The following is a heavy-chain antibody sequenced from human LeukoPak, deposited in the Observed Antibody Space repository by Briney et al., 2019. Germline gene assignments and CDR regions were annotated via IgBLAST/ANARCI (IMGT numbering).Heavy chain of an antibody. Sequence: ASVKVSCKACGYTFTGYYMHWVRQAPGQGLEWMGWINPNSGGTNYAQKFQGRVTMTRNTSISTAYMELSSLRSDDTAVYYCARALLWFGELSSSWFDYWGQGTLVTVSS. CDR1: GYTFTGYY. J-gene: IGHJ4*02. CDR2: INPNSGGT. V-gene: IGHV1-2*02. D-gene: IGHD3-10*01. CDR3: ARALLWFGELSSSWFDY.